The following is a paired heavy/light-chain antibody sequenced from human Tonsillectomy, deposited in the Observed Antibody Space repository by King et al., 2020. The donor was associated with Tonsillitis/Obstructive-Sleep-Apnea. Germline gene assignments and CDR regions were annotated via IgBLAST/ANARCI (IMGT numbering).Light chain of an antibody. J-gene: IGLJ3*02. CDR3: GTWDSSLSAGV. Sequence: QSVLTQPPSVSAAPGQRVTISCSGSSSHIENSYVSWYQQLPGTAPKLLIYDNNQRPSGIPDRFSGSKSGTSATLGITGLQTGDEADYYCGTWDSSLSAGVFGGGTKLTVL. V-gene: IGLV1-51*01. CDR1: SSHIENSY. CDR2: DNN.
Heavy chain of an antibody. Sequence: QVQLVQSGSELKKPGASVKVSCKASGYTFSTYAMNWVRQAPGQGLEWMGWINTNTGNPIYAQGFTGRFVFSLDTSVSTAYLQISSLKAEDAAVYYCARGGEYQLPTYYYYFYMDVWGRGTTVTVSS. CDR2: INTNTGNP. V-gene: IGHV7-4-1*02. J-gene: IGHJ6*03. CDR3: ARGGEYQLPTYYYYFYMDV. D-gene: IGHD2-2*01. CDR1: GYTFSTYA.